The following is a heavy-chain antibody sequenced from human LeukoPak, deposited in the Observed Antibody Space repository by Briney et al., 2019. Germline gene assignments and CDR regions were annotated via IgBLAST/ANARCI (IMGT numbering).Heavy chain of an antibody. CDR1: GGSISSYY. CDR3: ARDHEAVAGYYYYGMDV. CDR2: IYYSGST. J-gene: IGHJ6*02. V-gene: IGHV4-59*12. D-gene: IGHD6-19*01. Sequence: SETLSLTCTVSGGSISSYYWSWIRQPPGKGLEWIGYIYYSGSTNYNPSLKSRVTISVDTSKNQFSLQLNSVTPEDTAVYYCARDHEAVAGYYYYGMDVWGQGTTVTVSS.